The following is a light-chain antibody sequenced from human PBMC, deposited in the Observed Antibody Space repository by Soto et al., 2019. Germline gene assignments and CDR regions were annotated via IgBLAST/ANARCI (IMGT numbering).Light chain of an antibody. CDR3: QQYNNWPPLT. CDR1: QSVSSN. J-gene: IGKJ4*01. CDR2: GAS. V-gene: IGKV3-15*01. Sequence: EIVMTQSPATLSLSPGQRATLSCRASQSVSSNLAWYQQILGQAPRLLISGASTRATGIPARFTGSGSGTEFTLTISSLQSEDFAVYYCQQYNNWPPLTFGGGTKVDIK.